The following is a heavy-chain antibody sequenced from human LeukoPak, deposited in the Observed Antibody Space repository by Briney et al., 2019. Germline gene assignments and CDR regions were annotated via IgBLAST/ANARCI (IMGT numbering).Heavy chain of an antibody. Sequence: SETLSLTCTVSGGSISSYYWSWIRQPPGKGLEWIGYIYYSGSTNYNPSLKSRVTISVDTSKNQFSLKLSSVTAADTAVYYCARVYRSRITIFGVVIIPPWFDPWGQGTLVTVSS. CDR2: IYYSGST. CDR1: GGSISSYY. V-gene: IGHV4-59*01. J-gene: IGHJ5*02. CDR3: ARVYRSRITIFGVVIIPPWFDP. D-gene: IGHD3-3*01.